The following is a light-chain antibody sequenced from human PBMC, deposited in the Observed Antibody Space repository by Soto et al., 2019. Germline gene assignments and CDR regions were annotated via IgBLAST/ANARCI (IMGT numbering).Light chain of an antibody. V-gene: IGLV2-14*01. J-gene: IGLJ1*01. CDR3: SSYTSSSTLYV. CDR2: DVS. CDR1: SSDVGGYNY. Sequence: SCTGTSSDVGGYNYVSWYQQHPGKAPKLMIYDVSNRPSGVSNRFSGSKSGNTASLTISGLQAEDEADYYCSSYTSSSTLYVFGTGTKVTVL.